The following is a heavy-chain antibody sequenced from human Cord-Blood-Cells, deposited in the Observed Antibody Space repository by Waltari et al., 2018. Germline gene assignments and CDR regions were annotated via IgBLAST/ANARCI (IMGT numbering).Heavy chain of an antibody. CDR1: GFTFSSYE. V-gene: IGHV3-48*03. Sequence: EVQLVESGGGLVQPGGSLRLSCAASGFTFSSYEMNWVRQAPGKGLGGVLDSSSSGSTIYYADSVKGRFTIARDNAKNSLYLQMNSLRAEDTAVYYCARDSSTTVTTGFDPWGQGTLVTVSS. D-gene: IGHD4-17*01. J-gene: IGHJ5*02. CDR2: SSSSGSTI. CDR3: ARDSSTTVTTGFDP.